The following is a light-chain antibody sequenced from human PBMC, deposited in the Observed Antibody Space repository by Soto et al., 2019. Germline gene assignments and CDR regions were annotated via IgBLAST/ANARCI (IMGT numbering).Light chain of an antibody. CDR1: QSVSSSY. CDR2: STS. CDR3: QQYGASKWA. J-gene: IGKJ1*01. V-gene: IGKV3-20*01. Sequence: EIVLTQSPGTLSLSPGERATLSCRVGQSVSSSYLAWYQQKPDQTPRLLIYSTSSRATGIPDRFSGSGSGEDFTLTISRLEPEDFAVYYCQQYGASKWAFGQGTKVDIK.